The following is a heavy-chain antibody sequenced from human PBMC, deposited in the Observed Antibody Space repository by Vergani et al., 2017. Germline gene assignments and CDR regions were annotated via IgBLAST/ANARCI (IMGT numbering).Heavy chain of an antibody. CDR3: ARDRAVAGTAYYYYGMDV. J-gene: IGHJ6*02. D-gene: IGHD6-19*01. CDR2: INPNSGGT. V-gene: IGHV1-2*02. CDR1: GYTFTGYY. Sequence: QVQLVQSGAEVKKPGASVKVSCKASGYTFTGYYMHWVRQAPGQGLEWMGWINPNSGGTNYAQKFQGRVTMTRDTSISPAYMELSRLRSDDTAVYYCARDRAVAGTAYYYYGMDVWGQGTTVTVSS.